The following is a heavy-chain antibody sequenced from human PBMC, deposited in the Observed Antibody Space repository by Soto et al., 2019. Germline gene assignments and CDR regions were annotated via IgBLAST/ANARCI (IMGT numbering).Heavy chain of an antibody. CDR2: IYYSGST. J-gene: IGHJ6*02. Sequence: LSLTFTVSVGSVSSGSYYWSWIRQPPGKGLEWIGYIYYSGSTNYNPSLKSRVTISVDTSKNQFSLKLSSVTAADTAVYYCARDRILSLYYYYGMDVWGQGTTVTVSS. CDR3: ARDRILSLYYYYGMDV. V-gene: IGHV4-61*01. CDR1: VGSVSSGSYY.